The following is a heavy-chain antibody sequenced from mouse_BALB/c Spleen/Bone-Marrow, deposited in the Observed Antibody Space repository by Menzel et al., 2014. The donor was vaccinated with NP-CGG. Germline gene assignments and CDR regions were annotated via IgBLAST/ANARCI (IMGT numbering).Heavy chain of an antibody. Sequence: DVQLVESGGGLVKPGGSLNLSCAASGFTFSDYYIYWVRQTPEKRLEWVATISDGGTYTYYPDTVKGRFTISRDNAKNNLYLQMNGRKSEDTAMYYCVRDGDDRYAYLGQGTLVTVSA. J-gene: IGHJ3*01. CDR3: VRDGDDRYAY. D-gene: IGHD2-14*01. CDR2: ISDGGTYT. CDR1: GFTFSDYY. V-gene: IGHV5-4*02.